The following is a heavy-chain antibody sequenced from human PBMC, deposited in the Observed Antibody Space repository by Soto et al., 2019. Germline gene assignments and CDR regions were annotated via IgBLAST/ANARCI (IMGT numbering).Heavy chain of an antibody. J-gene: IGHJ6*02. CDR1: GGSFSGYY. V-gene: IGHV4-34*01. D-gene: IGHD2-2*01. CDR3: ARVGLLYQLVSYYYGMDV. CDR2: INHSGST. Sequence: QVQLQQWGAGLLKPSETLSLTCAVYGGSFSGYYWSWIRQPPGKGLEWIGEINHSGSTNYNPSLKSRDTISVDTSKNQFSLKLSSVTAADTAVYYCARVGLLYQLVSYYYGMDVWGQGTTVTVSS.